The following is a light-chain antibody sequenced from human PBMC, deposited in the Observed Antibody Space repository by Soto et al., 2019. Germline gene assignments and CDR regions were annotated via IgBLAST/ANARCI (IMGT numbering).Light chain of an antibody. CDR1: QGISNY. CDR3: QQLNDYPTAT. CDR2: AAS. V-gene: IGKV1-9*01. J-gene: IGKJ4*01. Sequence: DVQLTQSPSFLSASVGDRVTITCRASQGISNYLAWYQQKPGKAPNLLIYAASTLQSGVPSRFSGSGSGTEFTLTISSLQPEDFATYYCQQLNDYPTATFGGGTKVEI.